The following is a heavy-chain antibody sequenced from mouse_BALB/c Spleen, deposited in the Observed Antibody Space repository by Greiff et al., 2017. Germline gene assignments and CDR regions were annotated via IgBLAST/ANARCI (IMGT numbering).Heavy chain of an antibody. CDR1: GYSITSDYA. CDR3: ARADSGTGFAY. V-gene: IGHV3-2*02. CDR2: ISYSGST. J-gene: IGHJ3*01. Sequence: EVQLQESGPGLVKPSQSLSLTCTVTGYSITSDYAWNWIRQFPGNKLEWMGYISYSGSTSYNPSLKSRISITRDTSKNQFFLQLNSVTTEDTATYYCARADSGTGFAYWGQGTLVTVSA. D-gene: IGHD4-1*01.